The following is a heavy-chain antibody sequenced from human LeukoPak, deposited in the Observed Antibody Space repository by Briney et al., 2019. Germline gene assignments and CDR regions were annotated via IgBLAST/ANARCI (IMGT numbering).Heavy chain of an antibody. Sequence: GGSLRLACAASGFTFSSYGMSWVRQAPGKGLEWVSYISSSGSTIYYADSAKGRFTISRDNAKNSLYLQMNSLRAEDTAVYYCAELGITMIGGVWGKGTTVTISS. CDR3: AELGITMIGGV. CDR1: GFTFSSYG. V-gene: IGHV3-48*04. CDR2: ISSSGSTI. J-gene: IGHJ6*04. D-gene: IGHD3-10*02.